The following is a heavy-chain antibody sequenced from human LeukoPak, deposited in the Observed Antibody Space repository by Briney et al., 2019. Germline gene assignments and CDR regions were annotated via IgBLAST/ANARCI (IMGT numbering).Heavy chain of an antibody. CDR3: ARDFVPVDLWFGDRPGKPGDY. CDR1: GYTFTGYY. Sequence: ASVKVSCKASGYTFTGYYMHWVRQAPGQGLEWMGWINPNSGGTNYAQKFQGRVTMTRDTSISTAYMGLSRLRSDDTAVYYCARDFVPVDLWFGDRPGKPGDYWGQGTLVTVSS. J-gene: IGHJ4*02. D-gene: IGHD3-10*01. V-gene: IGHV1-2*02. CDR2: INPNSGGT.